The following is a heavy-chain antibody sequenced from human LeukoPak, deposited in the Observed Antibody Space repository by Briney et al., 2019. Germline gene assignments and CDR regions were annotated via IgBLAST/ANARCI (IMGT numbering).Heavy chain of an antibody. CDR1: GGSISSYY. V-gene: IGHV4-59*01. Sequence: SETLSLTCTVSGGSISSYYWSWIRQPPGKGLEWIGYIYYSGSTNYNPSLKSRVTISVDTSKNQFSLKLSSVTAADTAVYYCARGDYSYGMDVWGQGTTVTVSS. J-gene: IGHJ6*02. CDR2: IYYSGST. CDR3: ARGDYSYGMDV. D-gene: IGHD3-10*01.